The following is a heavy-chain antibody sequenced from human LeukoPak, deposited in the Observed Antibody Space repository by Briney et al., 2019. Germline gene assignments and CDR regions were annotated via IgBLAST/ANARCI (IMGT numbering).Heavy chain of an antibody. D-gene: IGHD1-20*01. J-gene: IGHJ4*02. CDR2: IIDVGGT. CDR1: GSTLIEHA. V-gene: IGHV3-23*01. CDR3: LRDLNWSLDQ. Sequence: GGSLRLSCAVSGSTLIEHAWSWVRQAPGEGLEWVSGIIDVGGTYYAESVKGRFTISRDYSKNTVYLQINSLRAEDTAVYYCLRDLNWSLDQWGQGTLVTVSS.